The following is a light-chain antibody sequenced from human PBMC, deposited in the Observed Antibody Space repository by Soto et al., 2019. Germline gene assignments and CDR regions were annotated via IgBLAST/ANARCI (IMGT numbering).Light chain of an antibody. CDR3: CSYAGTYTGV. Sequence: QSALTQPASVSGSPGQSITISCTGPRSDVGDFNSVSWYQHHPGKAPKLIIYEVSTRPLGVSDRFSASKSGNTASLTISGLQPDDEADYYCCSYAGTYTGVFGTGTKLTVL. CDR2: EVS. J-gene: IGLJ1*01. CDR1: RSDVGDFNS. V-gene: IGLV2-14*01.